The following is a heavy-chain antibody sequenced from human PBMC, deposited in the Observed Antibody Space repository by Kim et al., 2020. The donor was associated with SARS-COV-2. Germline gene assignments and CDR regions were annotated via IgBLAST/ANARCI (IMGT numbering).Heavy chain of an antibody. V-gene: IGHV4-4*02. D-gene: IGHD3-10*01. Sequence: SETLSLTCAVSGGSISSSNWWSWVRQPPGKGLEWIGEIYHSGSTNYNPSLKSRVTISVDKSKNQFSLKLSSVTAADTAVYYCARDKGSGSYYQRYYYYGMDVWGQGTTVTVSS. J-gene: IGHJ6*02. CDR1: GGSISSSNW. CDR3: ARDKGSGSYYQRYYYYGMDV. CDR2: IYHSGST.